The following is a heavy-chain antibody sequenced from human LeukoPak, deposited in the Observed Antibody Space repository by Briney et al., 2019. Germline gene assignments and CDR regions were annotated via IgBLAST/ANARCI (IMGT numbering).Heavy chain of an antibody. CDR3: AKCPIRNYRDSVDS. D-gene: IGHD3-16*02. J-gene: IGHJ4*02. Sequence: PGGSLRLSCAASGFTFSSYAMSWVRQAPGRGLEWVAAISGSGGSTYYADSVKGRFTISRDNSKNTLYLQMNSLRAENTAVYYCAKCPIRNYRDSVDSWGQGTLVTVSS. CDR1: GFTFSSYA. CDR2: ISGSGGST. V-gene: IGHV3-23*01.